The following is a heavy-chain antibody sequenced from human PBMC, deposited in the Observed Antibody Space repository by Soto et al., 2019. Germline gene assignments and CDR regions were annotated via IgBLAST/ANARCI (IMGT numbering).Heavy chain of an antibody. V-gene: IGHV3-23*01. D-gene: IGHD3-9*01. CDR2: IMGDGGQT. Sequence: PGGSLRLSGTASGFTFSSDGMGWVRQAPGKVLHWVSTIMGDGGQTHYTDSVKGRFSISRDNSKNTVYLQMDSLRAEDTAMYFCARDVGLDSDDFFAXWGQVTQVTVSX. CDR3: ARDVGLDSDDFFAX. J-gene: IGHJ4*02. CDR1: GFTFSSDG.